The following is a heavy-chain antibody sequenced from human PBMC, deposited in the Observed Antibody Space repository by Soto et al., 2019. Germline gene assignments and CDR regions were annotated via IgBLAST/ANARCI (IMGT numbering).Heavy chain of an antibody. CDR2: INPSGGST. Sequence: ASVKVSCKASGYTFTSYYMHWVRQAPGQGLEWMGIINPSGGSTSYAQKFQGRVTMTRDTSTSTVYMELSSLRSEDTAVYYCARESGRHYYDSRDFGYWGQGTLVTVSS. V-gene: IGHV1-46*01. J-gene: IGHJ4*02. CDR1: GYTFTSYY. CDR3: ARESGRHYYDSRDFGY. D-gene: IGHD3-22*01.